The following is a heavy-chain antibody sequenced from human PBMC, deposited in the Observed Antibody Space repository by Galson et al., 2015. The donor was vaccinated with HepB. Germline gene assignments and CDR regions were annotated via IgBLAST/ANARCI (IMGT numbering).Heavy chain of an antibody. CDR3: ARDHGRIVGALGDY. J-gene: IGHJ4*02. CDR2: IRYDGSNK. Sequence: SLRLSCAASGFTFSSYGMHWVRQAPGKGLEWVAVIRYDGSNKYYADSVKGRFTISRDNSKNTLYLQMNSLRAEDTAVYYCARDHGRIVGALGDYWGQGTLVTVSS. V-gene: IGHV3-33*01. D-gene: IGHD1-26*01. CDR1: GFTFSSYG.